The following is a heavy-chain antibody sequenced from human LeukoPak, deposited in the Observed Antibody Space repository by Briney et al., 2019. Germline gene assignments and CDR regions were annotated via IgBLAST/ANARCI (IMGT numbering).Heavy chain of an antibody. CDR3: ARGSEAAAATTAT. CDR2: IIPILGIA. Sequence: SVKVSCKASGGTFSCYAISWVRQAPGQGLEWMGRIIPILGIANYAQKFQGRVTITADKSTSTAYMELSSLRSEDTAVYYCARGSEAAAATTATWGQGTLVTVSS. J-gene: IGHJ5*02. D-gene: IGHD6-13*01. V-gene: IGHV1-69*04. CDR1: GGTFSCYA.